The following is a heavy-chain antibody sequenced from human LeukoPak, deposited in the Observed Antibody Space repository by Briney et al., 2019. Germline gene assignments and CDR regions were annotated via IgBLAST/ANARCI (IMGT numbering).Heavy chain of an antibody. V-gene: IGHV3-30*18. CDR1: GFTFSSYG. J-gene: IGHJ4*02. CDR3: AKQGYCSGGSCVDY. Sequence: GGSLRLSCAASGFTFSSYGMHWVRQAPGKGLEWVAVISYDGSNKYYADSVKGRFTISRDNSKNTLYLQMNSLRAEDTAVYYCAKQGYCSGGSCVDYWGQGTLVTVSS. CDR2: ISYDGSNK. D-gene: IGHD2-15*01.